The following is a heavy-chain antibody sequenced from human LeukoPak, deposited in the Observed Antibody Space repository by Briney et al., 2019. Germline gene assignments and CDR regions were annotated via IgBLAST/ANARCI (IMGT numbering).Heavy chain of an antibody. CDR2: ITPRSGGT. Sequence: ASVKVSCKASGYTFPGYYIHWVRQAPGQGLEWMGWITPRSGGTNYAQKFQGWVTMIRDTSISTAYLELSRLRSDDTAVYYCARGIEGGSGYYSKLPGGYWGQGTLVTVSS. CDR3: ARGIEGGSGYYSKLPGGY. V-gene: IGHV1-2*04. D-gene: IGHD2/OR15-2a*01. J-gene: IGHJ4*02. CDR1: GYTFPGYY.